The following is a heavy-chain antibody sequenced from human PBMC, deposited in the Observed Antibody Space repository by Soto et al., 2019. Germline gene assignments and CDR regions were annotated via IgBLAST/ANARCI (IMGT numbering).Heavy chain of an antibody. V-gene: IGHV1-69*01. D-gene: IGHD6-13*01. Sequence: QVQLVQSGAEVKKPGSSVKVSCKASGGTFSSYAISWVRQAPGQGLEWMGGIIPIFGTANYAQKCQGRVTITADESTSTAYMELSSLRSEDTAVYYCAREVVAAAGRWFDYWGQGTLVTVSS. J-gene: IGHJ4*02. CDR2: IIPIFGTA. CDR1: GGTFSSYA. CDR3: AREVVAAAGRWFDY.